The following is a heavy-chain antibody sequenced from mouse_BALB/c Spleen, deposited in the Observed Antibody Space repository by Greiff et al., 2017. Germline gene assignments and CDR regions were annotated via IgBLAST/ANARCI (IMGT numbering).Heavy chain of an antibody. Sequence: EVQVVESGGGLVQPGGSLRLSCATSGFTFTDYYMSWVRQPPGKALEWLGCIRNKANGYTTEYSTSVKGRFTIYRDNSQSILYLQMNNLSAEDSATYYGSRDIGYWGQGTTLTVSS. CDR3: SRDIGY. J-gene: IGHJ2*01. CDR1: GFTFTDYY. V-gene: IGHV7-3*02. CDR2: IRNKANGYTT.